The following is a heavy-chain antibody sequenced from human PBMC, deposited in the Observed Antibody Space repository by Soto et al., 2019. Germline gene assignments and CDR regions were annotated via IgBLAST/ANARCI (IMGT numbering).Heavy chain of an antibody. Sequence: EVQLLDSGGGLVQPGGSLRLSCAASGFTFSPYAMNWVRQAPGKGLEWVSVISGSGGYTYYADSVKGRFTISRDNSKNTLYLQMSSLRAGDTALYYCAKGRVAPRGGGAFEIWGQGTMVTVSS. V-gene: IGHV3-23*01. J-gene: IGHJ3*02. CDR1: GFTFSPYA. CDR2: ISGSGGYT. CDR3: AKGRVAPRGGGAFEI. D-gene: IGHD6-6*01.